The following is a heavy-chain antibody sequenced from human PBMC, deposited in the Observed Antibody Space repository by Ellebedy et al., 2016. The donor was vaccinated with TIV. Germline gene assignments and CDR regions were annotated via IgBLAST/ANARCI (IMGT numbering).Heavy chain of an antibody. CDR1: GGSVNRVSYY. Sequence: SETLSLXXSVSGGSVNRVSYYWSWIRQPPGKGLEYIGYIYYNGSTNYNPSLKSRVTISVDTSKNQFSLKLSSVTAADTAVYYCARDWVERRWFGGLSWGQGILVTVSA. D-gene: IGHD3-10*01. V-gene: IGHV4-61*01. CDR3: ARDWVERRWFGGLS. J-gene: IGHJ4*02. CDR2: IYYNGST.